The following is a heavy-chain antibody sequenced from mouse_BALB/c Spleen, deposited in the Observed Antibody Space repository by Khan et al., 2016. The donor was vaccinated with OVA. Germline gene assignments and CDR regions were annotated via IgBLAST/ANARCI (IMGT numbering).Heavy chain of an antibody. Sequence: EVQRVESGGDVVKPGGSLKLSCAASGFTFSTYGMSWVRQTPDKRLEWVATVSTGGHYTYYPDTVKGRFTISRDNAQNTLYLQMSSLKSEDTAMFYCARLAYYYDSEGFAYWGQGTLVTVSA. J-gene: IGHJ3*01. CDR3: ARLAYYYDSEGFAY. CDR2: VSTGGHYT. CDR1: GFTFSTYG. V-gene: IGHV5-6*01. D-gene: IGHD1-1*01.